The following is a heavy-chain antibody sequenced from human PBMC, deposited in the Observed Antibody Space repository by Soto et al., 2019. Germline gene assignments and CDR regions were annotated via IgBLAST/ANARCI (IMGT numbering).Heavy chain of an antibody. CDR2: IGSGSSYI. CDR1: GFTFSSYS. J-gene: IGHJ6*02. V-gene: IGHV3-21*01. CDR3: ARGSSSWFYLMDV. D-gene: IGHD6-13*01. Sequence: GGSLRLSCAASGFTFSSYSMSWVRQAPGKGLEWVSSIGSGSSYIYDADSVKGRCTISRDNAKSSLYLQMNSLRVEDTAVYYCARGSSSWFYLMDVWGQGTTVTVSS.